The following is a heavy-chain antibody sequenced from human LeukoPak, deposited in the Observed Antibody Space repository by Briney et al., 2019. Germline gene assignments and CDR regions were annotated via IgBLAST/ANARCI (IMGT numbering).Heavy chain of an antibody. V-gene: IGHV7-4-1*02. J-gene: IGHJ6*02. D-gene: IGHD3-10*01. CDR3: ARGELLWFGELFSALYYYYGMDV. CDR2: INTNTGNP. Sequence: ASVKVSCKASGYTFTSYAMNWVRQAPGQGLEWMGWINTNTGNPTYAQGFTGRFVFSLDTSVSTAYLQISSLKAEDTAVYYCARGELLWFGELFSALYYYYGMDVWGQGTTVTVSS. CDR1: GYTFTSYA.